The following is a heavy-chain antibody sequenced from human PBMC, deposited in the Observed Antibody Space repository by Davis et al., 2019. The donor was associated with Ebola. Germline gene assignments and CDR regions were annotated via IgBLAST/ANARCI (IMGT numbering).Heavy chain of an antibody. CDR3: AKIPRVAGTFWYFDL. CDR2: ISGSGGST. Sequence: GESLKISCAASGFTFSSYAMSWVRQAPGKGLEWVSAISGSGGSTYYADSVKGRFTISRDNSKNTLYLQMNSLRAEDTAVYYCAKIPRVAGTFWYFDLWGRGTLVTVSS. CDR1: GFTFSSYA. J-gene: IGHJ2*01. V-gene: IGHV3-23*01. D-gene: IGHD6-19*01.